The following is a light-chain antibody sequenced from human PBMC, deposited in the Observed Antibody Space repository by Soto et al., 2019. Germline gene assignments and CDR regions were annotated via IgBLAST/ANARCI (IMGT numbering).Light chain of an antibody. V-gene: IGKV3-20*01. CDR2: GAS. J-gene: IGKJ1*01. Sequence: IVLTQSPGTLSLSPGERATLSCRASQSVSSSYLAWYQQKPGQAPRLLIYGASSRAAGIPDRFSGSGSGTDFTLTIIRLEPEEFAVYYCEEYGSSHWTFGQGGKVDI. CDR3: EEYGSSHWT. CDR1: QSVSSSY.